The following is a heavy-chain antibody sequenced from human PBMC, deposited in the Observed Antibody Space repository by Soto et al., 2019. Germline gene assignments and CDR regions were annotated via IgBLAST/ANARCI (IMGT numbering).Heavy chain of an antibody. CDR1: GYTFTSYD. J-gene: IGHJ5*02. D-gene: IGHD3-3*01. V-gene: IGHV1-8*01. CDR2: MNPNSGNT. CDR3: ARGGRRRFLEWLLWGWFDP. Sequence: ASVKVSCKASGYTFTSYDINWVRQATGQGLEWMGWMNPNSGNTGYAQKFQGRVTMTRNTSISTAYMELSSLRSEDTAVYYCARGGRRRFLEWLLWGWFDPWGQGTLVTVSS.